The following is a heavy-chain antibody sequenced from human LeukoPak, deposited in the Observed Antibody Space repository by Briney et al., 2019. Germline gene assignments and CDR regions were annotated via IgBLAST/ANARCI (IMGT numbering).Heavy chain of an antibody. J-gene: IGHJ4*02. D-gene: IGHD3-22*01. CDR2: IYYSGST. Sequence: PGGSLRLSCAASGFTFSSYWMSWIRQPPGKGLEWIGTIYYSGSTYYNPSLKSRVTISVDTSKNQFSLKLSSVTAADAAAYYCAREDIYYYDSSGYFDYWGQGTLVIVSS. CDR3: AREDIYYYDSSGYFDY. V-gene: IGHV4-39*07. CDR1: GFTFSSYW.